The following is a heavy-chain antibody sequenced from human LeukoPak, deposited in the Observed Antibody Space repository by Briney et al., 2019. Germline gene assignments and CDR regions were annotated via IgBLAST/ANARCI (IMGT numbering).Heavy chain of an antibody. V-gene: IGHV4-59*12. J-gene: IGHJ4*02. D-gene: IGHD5-24*01. Sequence: SETLSLTCTVSGGSISSSYWSWIRQPPGKGLEWIGYISYSGSTNYNPSLKSRVTISVDTSKNQFSLKLNSVTAADTAVYYCARRGEGYYYGFDYWGQGTLVTVSS. CDR3: ARRGEGYYYGFDY. CDR1: GGSISSSY. CDR2: ISYSGST.